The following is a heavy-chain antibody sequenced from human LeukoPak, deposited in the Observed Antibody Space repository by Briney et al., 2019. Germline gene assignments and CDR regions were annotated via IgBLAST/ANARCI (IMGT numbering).Heavy chain of an antibody. D-gene: IGHD5-24*01. J-gene: IGHJ6*03. CDR2: ISYDGSNK. Sequence: GGSLRLSCAASGFTFSSYAMHWVRQAPGKGLEWVAVISYDGSNKYYADSVKGRFTISRDNSKNTLYLQTNSLRAEDTAVYYCARDASIRDPYYYYYMDVWGKGTTVTVSS. CDR3: ARDASIRDPYYYYYMDV. CDR1: GFTFSSYA. V-gene: IGHV3-30*04.